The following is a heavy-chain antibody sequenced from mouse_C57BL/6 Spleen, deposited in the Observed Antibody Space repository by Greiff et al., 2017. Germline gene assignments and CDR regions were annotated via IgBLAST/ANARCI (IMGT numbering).Heavy chain of an antibody. J-gene: IGHJ1*03. CDR2: INPNNGGT. CDR1: GYTFTDYN. Sequence: VQLQQSGPELVKPGASVKIPCKASGYTFTDYNMDWVKQSHGKSLEWIGDINPNNGGTIYNQKFKGKATLTVDKSSSTAYMELRSLTSEDTAVYYCARENYSNYLYWYFDVWGTGTTVTVSS. V-gene: IGHV1-18*01. CDR3: ARENYSNYLYWYFDV. D-gene: IGHD2-5*01.